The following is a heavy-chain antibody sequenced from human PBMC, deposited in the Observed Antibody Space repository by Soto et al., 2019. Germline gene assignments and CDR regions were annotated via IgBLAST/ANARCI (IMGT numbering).Heavy chain of an antibody. D-gene: IGHD3-3*01. V-gene: IGHV3-74*01. CDR1: GFTFRSYW. CDR2: INSDGSST. CDR3: VTRDLWSVQPFDI. J-gene: IGHJ3*02. Sequence: GGSLRLSCAASGFTFRSYWMQWVRQAPGKGLVWVSRINSDGSSTSYADSVKGRFTTSRDNAENTLYLQMNSLRAEDTAVYYCVTRDLWSVQPFDIWGQGTMVTVSS.